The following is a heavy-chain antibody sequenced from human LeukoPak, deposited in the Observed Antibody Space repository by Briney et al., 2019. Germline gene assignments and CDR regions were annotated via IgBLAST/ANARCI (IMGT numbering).Heavy chain of an antibody. J-gene: IGHJ4*02. D-gene: IGHD3-9*01. CDR2: INHSGST. CDR3: ARQRDYDILTGYFPFDY. Sequence: SETLSLTCAVYGGSFSGYYWSWIRQPPGKGLEWIGEINHSGSTNYNPSLKSRVTISVDTYKNQFSLKLSSVTAADTAVYYCARQRDYDILTGYFPFDYWGQGTLVTVSS. V-gene: IGHV4-34*01. CDR1: GGSFSGYY.